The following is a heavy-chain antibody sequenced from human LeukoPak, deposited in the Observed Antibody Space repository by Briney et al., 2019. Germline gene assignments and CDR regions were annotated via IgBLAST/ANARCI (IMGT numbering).Heavy chain of an antibody. Sequence: PGGSLRLSCAASGFTFSSYSMNWVRQAPGKGLEWLSYITSSSSTIYYADSVKGRFTISRDNAKNSLYMQMNSLRAEDTAVYYCARDQPSGYCSGGTCYSFDCWGQGTLVTVSS. D-gene: IGHD2-15*01. CDR3: ARDQPSGYCSGGTCYSFDC. J-gene: IGHJ4*02. CDR2: ITSSSSTI. CDR1: GFTFSSYS. V-gene: IGHV3-48*01.